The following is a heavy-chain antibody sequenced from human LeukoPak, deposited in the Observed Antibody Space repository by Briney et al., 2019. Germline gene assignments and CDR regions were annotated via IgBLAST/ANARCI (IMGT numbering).Heavy chain of an antibody. CDR3: ARRYYYDSSGSFDY. D-gene: IGHD3-22*01. J-gene: IGHJ4*02. Sequence: SETLSLTCTVSGGSISSGGYYWSWIRQPPGKGLEWIGYIYYSGSANYNPSLKSRVTISVDTSKNQFSLKLSSVTAADTAVYYCARRYYYDSSGSFDYWGQGTLVTVSS. CDR2: IYYSGSA. CDR1: GGSISSGGYY. V-gene: IGHV4-61*08.